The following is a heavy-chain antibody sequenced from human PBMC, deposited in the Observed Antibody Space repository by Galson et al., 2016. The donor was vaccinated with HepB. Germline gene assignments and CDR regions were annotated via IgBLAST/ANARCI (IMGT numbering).Heavy chain of an antibody. Sequence: SVKVSCKASGYTFTNYYMHWVRQAPGQGLEWMGIMFPSGGTTNYAQNFQGRVSMTRDTSTTTDYMELSSLRSEDTAVYYCARGNGSGSYGVFDYWGQGTLVPVPS. CDR3: ARGNGSGSYGVFDY. V-gene: IGHV1-46*01. D-gene: IGHD3-10*01. CDR2: MFPSGGTT. J-gene: IGHJ4*02. CDR1: GYTFTNYY.